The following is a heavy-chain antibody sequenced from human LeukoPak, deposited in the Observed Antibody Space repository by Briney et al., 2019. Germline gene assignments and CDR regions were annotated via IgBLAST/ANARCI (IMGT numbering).Heavy chain of an antibody. CDR3: ARGGRSGWFTFWGCFDY. CDR2: INHSGST. D-gene: IGHD6-19*01. J-gene: IGHJ4*02. V-gene: IGHV4-34*01. Sequence: SETLSLTCAVYGGSFSGYYWSWIRQPPGKGLEWIGEINHSGSTNYNPSLKSRVTISVDTSKNQFSLKLSSVTAADTAVYYCARGGRSGWFTFWGCFDYWGQGTLVTVSS. CDR1: GGSFSGYY.